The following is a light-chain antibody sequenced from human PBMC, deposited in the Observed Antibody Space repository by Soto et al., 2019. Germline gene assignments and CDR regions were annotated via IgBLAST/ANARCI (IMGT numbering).Light chain of an antibody. CDR2: AAS. Sequence: DIQMTQSPSSLSASVGDRVTINCRASQSISTFLNWYQQKPGQAPKVLISAASTFQSGVPSRFSGRGSGTDFTLTISSLQPEDFATYYCQQSDSTPYTFGQGTTLETK. J-gene: IGKJ2*01. CDR1: QSISTF. CDR3: QQSDSTPYT. V-gene: IGKV1-39*01.